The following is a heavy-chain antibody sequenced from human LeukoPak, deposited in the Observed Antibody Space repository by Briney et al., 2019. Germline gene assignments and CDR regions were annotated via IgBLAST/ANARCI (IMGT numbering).Heavy chain of an antibody. CDR2: IYYSGST. J-gene: IGHJ6*03. Sequence: PSETLSLTCSVSCGSISSSRYYWGWIRQPPGEGLEWIGTIYYSGSTYYNPSLKSRVTISVDTSKNQFPLKLSSVTAADTAVYYCARENSYGTSLYYYYYMDVWGKGTTVTVSS. CDR3: ARENSYGTSLYYYYYMDV. V-gene: IGHV4-39*06. CDR1: CGSISSSRYY. D-gene: IGHD5-18*01.